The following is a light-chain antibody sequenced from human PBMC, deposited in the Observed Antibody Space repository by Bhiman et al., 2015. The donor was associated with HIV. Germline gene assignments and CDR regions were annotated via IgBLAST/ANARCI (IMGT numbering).Light chain of an antibody. CDR3: CSYADTSYV. J-gene: IGLJ1*01. Sequence: QSALTQPASLSGSPGQSITISCTGTSSDVGGYKYVSWYQQHPGKVPKLLIYDVSERPSGISDRFSGSKSGNTASLTISGLQAEDEADYYCCSYADTSYVFGTATQVTVL. CDR1: SSDVGGYKY. V-gene: IGLV2-14*03. CDR2: DVS.